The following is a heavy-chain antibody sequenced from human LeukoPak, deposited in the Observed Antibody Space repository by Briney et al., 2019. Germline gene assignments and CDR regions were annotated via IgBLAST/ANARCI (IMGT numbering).Heavy chain of an antibody. J-gene: IGHJ5*02. Sequence: SETLSLTCTVSGGSISSSTDYWGWIRQPPGKGLEWIGSTYYSGSTYYNPSLKSRVTMSVDTPKNQFSLKMSSVTAADTAVYYRARTPEVVGWFDPWGQGTLVTVSS. V-gene: IGHV4-39*01. CDR2: TYYSGST. CDR3: ARTPEVVGWFDP. CDR1: GGSISSSTDY.